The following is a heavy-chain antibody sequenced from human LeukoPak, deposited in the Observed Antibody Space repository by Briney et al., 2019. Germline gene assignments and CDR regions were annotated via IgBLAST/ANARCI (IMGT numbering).Heavy chain of an antibody. J-gene: IGHJ3*02. CDR2: IYYSGST. CDR1: YGSISRYY. D-gene: IGHD3-22*01. CDR3: ARDYPITMIVVDAFDI. Sequence: PSETLSLTRTVSYGSISRYYWSWIRQPPGKGLEWIGYIYYSGSTNYNPSLKSRVTISVDTSKNQFSLKLSSVTAADTAVYYCARDYPITMIVVDAFDIRGQGTMVTVSS. V-gene: IGHV4-59*12.